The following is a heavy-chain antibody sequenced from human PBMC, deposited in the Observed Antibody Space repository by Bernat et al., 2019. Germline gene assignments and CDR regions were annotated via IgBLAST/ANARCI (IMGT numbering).Heavy chain of an antibody. V-gene: IGHV4-59*01. Sequence: QVQLQESGPGLVKPSETLSLTCTVSGGSISSYYWSWIRQPPGKGLEWIGYIYYSGSTNYNPSLKSRVTISVDTSKNQFSLKLSSVTAADTAVYYCARAYYDILTDYYRGGFDPWGQGTLVTVSS. CDR3: ARAYYDILTDYYRGGFDP. J-gene: IGHJ5*02. D-gene: IGHD3-9*01. CDR2: IYYSGST. CDR1: GGSISSYY.